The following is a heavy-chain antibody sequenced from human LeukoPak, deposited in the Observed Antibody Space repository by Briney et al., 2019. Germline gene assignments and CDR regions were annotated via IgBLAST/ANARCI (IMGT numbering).Heavy chain of an antibody. CDR3: AKDVRFLEWSTFDY. Sequence: PGRSLRLSCAASGFTFSSYGMHWVRQAPGKGLEWVAFIRYDGSNKYYADSVKGRFTISRDNSKNTLYLQMNSLRAEDTAVYYCAKDVRFLEWSTFDYWGQGTLVTVSS. D-gene: IGHD3-3*01. J-gene: IGHJ4*02. CDR1: GFTFSSYG. V-gene: IGHV3-30*02. CDR2: IRYDGSNK.